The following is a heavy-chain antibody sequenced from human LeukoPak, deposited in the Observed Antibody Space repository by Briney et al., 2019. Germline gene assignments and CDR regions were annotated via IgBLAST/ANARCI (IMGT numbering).Heavy chain of an antibody. Sequence: GGSLRLSCAASGFTFSGYEMNWVRQAPGKGLEWVSTISASGGNTYYADSVKSRFTLSRDNSKNTLYLQMDSLRAEDTAVYYCARALGYSYSWGPFFDYWGQGALVTVSS. CDR3: ARALGYSYSWGPFFDY. CDR1: GFTFSGYE. D-gene: IGHD6-13*01. V-gene: IGHV3-23*01. J-gene: IGHJ4*02. CDR2: ISASGGNT.